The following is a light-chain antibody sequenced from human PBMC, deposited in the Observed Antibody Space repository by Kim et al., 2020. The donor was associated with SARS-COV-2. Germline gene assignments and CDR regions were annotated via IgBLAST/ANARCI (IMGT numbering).Light chain of an antibody. J-gene: IGKJ4*01. CDR1: QSVTTY. V-gene: IGKV3-11*01. CDR3: QQRYSWPLT. CDR2: DAF. Sequence: EIVLTQSPATLSLSPGERATLSCRASQSVTTYLAWYQQKPGQAPRLLIYDAFNRATGIPGRFSGSGSGTDFALTISSLEPEDFAVYYCQQRYSWPLTFGGGTKVDIK.